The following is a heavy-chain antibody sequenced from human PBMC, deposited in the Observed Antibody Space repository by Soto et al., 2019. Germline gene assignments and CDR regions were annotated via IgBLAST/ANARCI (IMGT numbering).Heavy chain of an antibody. CDR2: ISSSGSTI. V-gene: IGHV3-48*03. CDR3: ARELPYSSSWANYYYYGMDV. Sequence: EVQLVESGGGLVQPGGSLRLSCAASGFTFSSYEMNWVRQAPGKGLEWVSYISSSGSTIYYADSVKGRFTISRDNAKNSLYLQMNSLRAEDTAVYYCARELPYSSSWANYYYYGMDVWGQGTTVTVSS. CDR1: GFTFSSYE. D-gene: IGHD6-13*01. J-gene: IGHJ6*02.